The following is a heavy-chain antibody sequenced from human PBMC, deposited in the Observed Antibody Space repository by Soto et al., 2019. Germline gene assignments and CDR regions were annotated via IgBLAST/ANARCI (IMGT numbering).Heavy chain of an antibody. CDR3: GKHEGYCSRTTCSRVDH. CDR2: IYPGDSET. J-gene: IGHJ4*02. CDR1: GFTFTNYW. D-gene: IGHD2-2*01. V-gene: IGHV5-51*01. Sequence: HGESLKISCRGSGFTFTNYWIAWLRQMPGKGLEWMGIIYPGDSETSYSPSFQGQVIISADKSINTAYLQWSSLKASDTAMYYCGKHEGYCSRTTCSRVDHWGQGTLVTVSS.